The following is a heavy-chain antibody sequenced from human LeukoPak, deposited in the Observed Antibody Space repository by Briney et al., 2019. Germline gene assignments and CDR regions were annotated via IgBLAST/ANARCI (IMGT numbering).Heavy chain of an antibody. CDR1: GGAFSIYT. D-gene: IGHD3-22*01. J-gene: IGHJ3*02. V-gene: IGHV1-69*08. Sequence: GASVKLSCKASGGAFSIYTTSWVRQAHGQGLEWMGMIITIFGTTNYAQKFQGRVTITADKSTSTAYMELSSLRSEDSAVQCCARVVTMKVVFKGAFDIWGQGAMVTVSS. CDR3: ARVVTMKVVFKGAFDI. CDR2: IITIFGTT.